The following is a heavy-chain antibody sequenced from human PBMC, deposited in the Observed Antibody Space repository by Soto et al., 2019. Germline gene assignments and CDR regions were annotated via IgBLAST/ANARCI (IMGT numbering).Heavy chain of an antibody. V-gene: IGHV4-59*01. J-gene: IGHJ6*02. Sequence: LSETLSLTCTVSGGSISSYYWSWIRQPPGKGLEWIGYMYNTGSTIYNPSLKSRVTISVDTSKNQFSLKLNSVTAADTAVYYCARDLWGYCGADCYPLDVWGQGTTVTVSS. D-gene: IGHD2-21*02. CDR2: MYNTGST. CDR1: GGSISSYY. CDR3: ARDLWGYCGADCYPLDV.